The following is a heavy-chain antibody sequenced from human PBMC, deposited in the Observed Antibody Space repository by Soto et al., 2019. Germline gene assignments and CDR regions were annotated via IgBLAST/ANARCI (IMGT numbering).Heavy chain of an antibody. J-gene: IGHJ3*02. CDR1: GGSISSYY. CDR3: ARVNLNHYYDSSGRRAFDI. V-gene: IGHV4-59*01. CDR2: IYYSGST. Sequence: KTSETLSLTCTVSGGSISSYYWSWIRQPPGKGLEWIGYIYYSGSTNYNPSLKSRVTISVDTSKNQFSLELSSVTAADTAVYHCARVNLNHYYDSSGRRAFDIWGQGTMVTVSS. D-gene: IGHD3-22*01.